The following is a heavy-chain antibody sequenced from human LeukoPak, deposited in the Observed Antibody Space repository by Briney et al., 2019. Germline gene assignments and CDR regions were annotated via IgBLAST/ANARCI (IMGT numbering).Heavy chain of an antibody. D-gene: IGHD4-17*01. Sequence: SETLSLTCAVYGGSFSGYYWSWIRQPPGKGLEWSGEINHSGSTNYNPSLKSRVTISVDTSKNQFSLKLSSVTAADTAVYYCARKDSATTQTADFDYWGQGTLVTVSS. CDR1: GGSFSGYY. J-gene: IGHJ4*02. V-gene: IGHV4-34*01. CDR2: INHSGST. CDR3: ARKDSATTQTADFDY.